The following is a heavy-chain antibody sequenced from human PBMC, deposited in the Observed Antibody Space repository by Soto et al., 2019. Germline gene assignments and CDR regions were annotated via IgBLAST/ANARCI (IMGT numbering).Heavy chain of an antibody. V-gene: IGHV1-18*01. J-gene: IGHJ4*02. CDR3: ARDRGTTVTYFDY. CDR1: GYTNASCG. Sequence: GASVKASSKASGYTNASCGISWVQQAPGQGLEWMGWISGYNGNTNYAQKLRGRVTMTTDTSTSTAYMELRSLRSDDTAVYYCARDRGTTVTYFDYWGQGALVTVSS. D-gene: IGHD4-17*01. CDR2: ISGYNGNT.